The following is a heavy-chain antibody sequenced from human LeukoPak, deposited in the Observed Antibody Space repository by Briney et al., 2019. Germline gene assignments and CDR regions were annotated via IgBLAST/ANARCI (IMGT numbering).Heavy chain of an antibody. Sequence: GGSLRLSCAASGFTFGDYSMHWVRQAPGEGLEWVSGISWNSRTIIYADSVKGRFTISRDNAKNSLYLQMNSLRVEDAASYYCAKAAGNYAFDYWGRGTLVTVSS. D-gene: IGHD4-11*01. J-gene: IGHJ4*02. V-gene: IGHV3-9*01. CDR3: AKAAGNYAFDY. CDR1: GFTFGDYS. CDR2: ISWNSRTI.